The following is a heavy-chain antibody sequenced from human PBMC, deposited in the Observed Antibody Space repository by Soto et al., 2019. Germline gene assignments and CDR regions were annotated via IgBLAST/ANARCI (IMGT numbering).Heavy chain of an antibody. D-gene: IGHD2-2*01. CDR3: ARRSTRDYYYYGMDV. CDR2: IYPGDSDT. J-gene: IGHJ6*02. Sequence: GESLKLSCEGSGYSFTSYGIGWVRQMPGKGLEWMGIIYPGDSDTRYSPSFQGQVTISADKSISTAYLQWSSLKASDTAIYYCARRSTRDYYYYGMDVWGQGTTVTVSS. V-gene: IGHV5-51*01. CDR1: GYSFTSYG.